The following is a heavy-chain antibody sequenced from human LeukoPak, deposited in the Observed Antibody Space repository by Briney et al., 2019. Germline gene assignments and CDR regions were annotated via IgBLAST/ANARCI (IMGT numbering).Heavy chain of an antibody. V-gene: IGHV4-59*01. Sequence: PSETLSLTCTGSGGSISSYYWSWIRQPPGKGLEWIGYIYYSGSTNYNPSLKSRVTISVDTSKNQFSLKLSSVTAADTAVYYCARVSEGSYRHWGQGTLVTVSS. CDR3: ARVSEGSYRH. CDR1: GGSISSYY. D-gene: IGHD3-16*02. J-gene: IGHJ4*02. CDR2: IYYSGST.